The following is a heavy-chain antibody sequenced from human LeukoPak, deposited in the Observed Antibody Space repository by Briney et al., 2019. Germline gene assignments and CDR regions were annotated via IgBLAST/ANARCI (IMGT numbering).Heavy chain of an antibody. J-gene: IGHJ6*02. CDR3: ARLFTGIVVIPAAIHYYGMDV. CDR2: INHSGST. V-gene: IGHV4-34*01. D-gene: IGHD2-2*01. Sequence: SETLSLTCAVYGGSFSGYYWSWIRQPPGKGLEWIGEINHSGSTNYNPPLKSRVTISVDTSKNQFSLKVSSVTAADTAVYYCARLFTGIVVIPAAIHYYGMDVWGQGTTVTVSS. CDR1: GGSFSGYY.